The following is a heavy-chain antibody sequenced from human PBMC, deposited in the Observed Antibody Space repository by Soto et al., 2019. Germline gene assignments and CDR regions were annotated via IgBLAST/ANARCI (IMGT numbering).Heavy chain of an antibody. Sequence: GTLSLSCAVSGLSFRTYAMSWVRQPPGKGLEWISSISGGGGTTHYADSVKGRFIISRDNSNNALYFQMNSMRAEDTGVYYCATLTKYDILSGFYPCWGQGTLVTVSS. V-gene: IGHV3-23*01. J-gene: IGHJ4*02. CDR1: GLSFRTYA. D-gene: IGHD3-9*01. CDR2: ISGGGGTT. CDR3: ATLTKYDILSGFYPC.